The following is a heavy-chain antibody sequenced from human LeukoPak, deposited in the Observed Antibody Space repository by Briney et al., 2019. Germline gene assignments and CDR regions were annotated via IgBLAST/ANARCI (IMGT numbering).Heavy chain of an antibody. D-gene: IGHD5-18*01. CDR1: GGSISSGGYY. CDR2: IYYSGST. CDR3: ARELWLLGFDY. J-gene: IGHJ4*02. Sequence: SQTLSLTCTVSGGSISSGGYYWTWIRQPPGKGLEWIGYIYYSGSTNYNPSLKSRVTISVDTSKNQFSLKLSSVTAADTAVYYCARELWLLGFDYWGQGTLVTVSS. V-gene: IGHV4-61*08.